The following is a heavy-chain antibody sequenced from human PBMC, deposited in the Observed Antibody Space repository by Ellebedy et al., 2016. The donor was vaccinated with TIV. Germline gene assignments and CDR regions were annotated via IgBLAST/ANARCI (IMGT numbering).Heavy chain of an antibody. CDR3: ARWATGYDQYYFDL. CDR2: ISRRISTI. V-gene: IGHV3-48*03. Sequence: GESLKISCAASGFTISGFELNWVRQAPGKGLEWISFISRRISTIYYADSVKGRFTVSRDNAKDSLFLQMDSLRAEDTAVYYCARWATGYDQYYFDLWGRGTLVSVSS. CDR1: GFTISGFE. J-gene: IGHJ4*02. D-gene: IGHD5-12*01.